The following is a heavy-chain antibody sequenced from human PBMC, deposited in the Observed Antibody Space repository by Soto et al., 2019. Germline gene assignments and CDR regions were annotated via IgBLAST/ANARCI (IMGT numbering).Heavy chain of an antibody. D-gene: IGHD6-13*01. J-gene: IGHJ4*02. V-gene: IGHV4-59*01. CDR1: GGSISSYY. CDR3: ARAAAGRTRYFDY. CDR2: IYYSGST. Sequence: QVQLQESGPGLVKPSETLSLTCTVSGGSISSYYWSWIRQPPGKGLEWIGYIYYSGSTNYNPSLKSRVTLSVDTSKNQFSLKLSSVTAADTAVYYCARAAAGRTRYFDYWGQGTLVTVSS.